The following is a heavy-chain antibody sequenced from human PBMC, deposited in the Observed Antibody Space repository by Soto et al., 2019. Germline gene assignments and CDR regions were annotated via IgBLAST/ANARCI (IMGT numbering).Heavy chain of an antibody. CDR3: ARETYSGHIYYGMDV. V-gene: IGHV3-21*01. J-gene: IGHJ6*02. D-gene: IGHD5-12*01. CDR1: GFTFSSYS. CDR2: ISSSSSYI. Sequence: EVQLVESGGGLVKPGGSLRLSCAASGFTFSSYSMNWVRQAPGKGLEWVSSISSSSSYIYYADSVKGRFTISRDNAKNSLYLQMNSLRAEDTDVYYCARETYSGHIYYGMDVWGQGTTVTVSS.